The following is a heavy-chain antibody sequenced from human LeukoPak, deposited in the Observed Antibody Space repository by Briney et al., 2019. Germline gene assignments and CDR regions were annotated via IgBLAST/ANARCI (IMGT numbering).Heavy chain of an antibody. Sequence: SVKVSCKAAGYSFTGYYMHWVRQAPGQGLEWMGWINPNSGGTNYTQKFQGRVAMTRDTSISTAYMELSRLRSDDTAVYYCARRGGSGSYYMYYFDYWGQGTLVTVSS. CDR3: ARRGGSGSYYMYYFDY. CDR1: GYSFTGYY. V-gene: IGHV1-2*02. D-gene: IGHD3-10*01. CDR2: INPNSGGT. J-gene: IGHJ4*02.